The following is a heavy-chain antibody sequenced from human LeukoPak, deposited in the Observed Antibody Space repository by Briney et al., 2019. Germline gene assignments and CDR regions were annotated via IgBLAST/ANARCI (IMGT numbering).Heavy chain of an antibody. Sequence: ASVKVSCKASGYTFTSYYMHWVRQAPGQGLEWMGIINPGGGSTSYAQKFQGRVTMTRDTSTSTVYMELSSLRSEDTAVYYCARGSPNWVGATSHFDYWGQGTLVTVSS. CDR1: GYTFTSYY. J-gene: IGHJ4*02. D-gene: IGHD1-26*01. CDR3: ARGSPNWVGATSHFDY. CDR2: INPGGGST. V-gene: IGHV1-46*01.